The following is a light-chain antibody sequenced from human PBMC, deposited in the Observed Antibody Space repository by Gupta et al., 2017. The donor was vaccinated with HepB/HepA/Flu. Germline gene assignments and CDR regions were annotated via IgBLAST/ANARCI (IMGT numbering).Light chain of an antibody. CDR3: KQSNKWPRT. Sequence: EIVMTHSPATLSVSPGERATLSCRARQSVSSNLAWYQQKPGQAPRLLIYGASTRATGIPARFSGSGSGTEFTLTISRLEAEDFAVYYCKQSNKWPRTFGQGTKVEIK. V-gene: IGKV3-15*01. CDR1: QSVSSN. CDR2: GAS. J-gene: IGKJ1*01.